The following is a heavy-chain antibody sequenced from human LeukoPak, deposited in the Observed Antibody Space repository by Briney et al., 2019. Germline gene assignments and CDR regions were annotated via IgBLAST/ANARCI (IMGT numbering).Heavy chain of an antibody. J-gene: IGHJ4*02. CDR1: GYSFTSYW. V-gene: IGHV5-51*01. Sequence: GGSLKISCKGSGYSFTSYWIGWVRQMPGKGLEWMGIIYPGDSDTRYSPSFQGQVTISADKSISTAYLQWSSLKASDTAMYYCARARNRYGSGSYYFDYWGQGTLVTVSS. D-gene: IGHD3-10*01. CDR2: IYPGDSDT. CDR3: ARARNRYGSGSYYFDY.